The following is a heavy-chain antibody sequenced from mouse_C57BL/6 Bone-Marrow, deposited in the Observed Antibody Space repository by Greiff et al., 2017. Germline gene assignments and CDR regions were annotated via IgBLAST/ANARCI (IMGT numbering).Heavy chain of an antibody. J-gene: IGHJ3*01. Sequence: VQLQQSGPGLVAPSQSLSITCTVSGFSLTSYGVDWVRQSPGKGLEWLGVIWGVGSTNYNSALKSRLSISKDNSKSQVFLKMNSLQTDDTAMYYCASGILRYPFAYWGQGTLVTVSA. V-gene: IGHV2-6*01. D-gene: IGHD1-1*01. CDR2: IWGVGST. CDR1: GFSLTSYG. CDR3: ASGILRYPFAY.